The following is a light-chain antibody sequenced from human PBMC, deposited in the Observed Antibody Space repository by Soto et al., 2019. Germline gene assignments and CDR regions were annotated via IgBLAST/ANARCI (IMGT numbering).Light chain of an antibody. V-gene: IGKV3-15*01. J-gene: IGKJ1*01. Sequence: EIMMTQSPATLSVSPGERATLSCRSSQSVASDLAWYQQKPGQAPRLLIYGASTRATGIPARVSGSGSGTEFTLTISRLEPEDCAVYYCQHYGSSPRFGQGTKVEIK. CDR1: QSVASD. CDR3: QHYGSSPR. CDR2: GAS.